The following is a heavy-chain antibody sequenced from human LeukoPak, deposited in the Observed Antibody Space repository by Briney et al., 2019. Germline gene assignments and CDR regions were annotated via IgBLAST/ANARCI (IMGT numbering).Heavy chain of an antibody. V-gene: IGHV1-2*02. D-gene: IGHD2-2*01. CDR2: INPNSGGT. CDR3: ARDCSSTSRYYFDY. J-gene: IGHJ4*02. Sequence: ASVKVSFKASGYTFTGYYMHWVRQAPGQGLEWMGWINPNSGGTNYARKFQGRVTMTRDTSISTAYMELSRLRSDDTAVYYCARDCSSTSRYYFDYWGQGTLVTVSS. CDR1: GYTFTGYY.